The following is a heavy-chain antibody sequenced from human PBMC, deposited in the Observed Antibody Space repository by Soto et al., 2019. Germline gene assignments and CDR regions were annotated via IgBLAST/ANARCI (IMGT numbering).Heavy chain of an antibody. CDR2: IYYSGST. CDR1: GGSISSTRYH. CDR3: AIKTGGGWEDGMVV. V-gene: IGHV4-39*01. J-gene: IGHJ6*02. D-gene: IGHD6-19*01. Sequence: SETLSLPCTLSGGSISSTRYHWGWIRQTPGKGLEWIGSIYYSGSTYYNPSLKSRVTISVDTSKNQFSLKLSAVTGADRAVYYCAIKTGGGWEDGMVVWGQGTTVTVCS.